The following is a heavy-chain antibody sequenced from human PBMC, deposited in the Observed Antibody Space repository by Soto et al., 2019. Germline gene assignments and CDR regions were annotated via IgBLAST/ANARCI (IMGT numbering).Heavy chain of an antibody. CDR1: GGSISSYY. CDR3: ARGQGYSSSWDYYYYMDV. J-gene: IGHJ6*03. CDR2: IYYSGST. V-gene: IGHV4-59*01. D-gene: IGHD6-13*01. Sequence: PSETLSLTCTVSGGSISSYYWSWIRQPPGKGLEWIGYIYYSGSTNYNPSLKSRVTISVDTPKNQFSLKLSSVTAADTAVYYCARGQGYSSSWDYYYYMDVWGKGTTVTVSS.